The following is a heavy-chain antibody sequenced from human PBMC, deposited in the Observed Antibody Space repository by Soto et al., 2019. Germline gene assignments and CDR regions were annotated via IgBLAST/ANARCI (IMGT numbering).Heavy chain of an antibody. Sequence: SETLSLTCTISGDSISSRTYYWSWIRQNPGKGLEWIGYIFYSGSGHNNPSLKSRVTISVDTSRNEFSLKLSSVTAADTAVYYCVRLGYSGSYSYYYGMDVWGQGTTVTVS. D-gene: IGHD1-26*01. V-gene: IGHV4-31*03. CDR2: IFYSGSG. CDR1: GDSISSRTYY. CDR3: VRLGYSGSYSYYYGMDV. J-gene: IGHJ6*02.